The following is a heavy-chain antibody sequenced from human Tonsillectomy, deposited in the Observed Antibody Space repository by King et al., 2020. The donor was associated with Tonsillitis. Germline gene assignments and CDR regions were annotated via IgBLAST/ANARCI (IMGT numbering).Heavy chain of an antibody. J-gene: IGHJ4*02. CDR2: IRYDGSHK. CDR1: GFTFRSYG. V-gene: IGHV3-30*02. Sequence: QLVQSGGGVVQPGGSLRLSCAASGFTFRSYGMHWVRQAPGKGLEWVAFIRYDGSHKYYADSVKGRFTISRDNSKNTLYLKMNSLRAEDTAVYYCAIDRNLDYWGQGTLVTVSS. CDR3: AIDRNLDY. D-gene: IGHD1-14*01.